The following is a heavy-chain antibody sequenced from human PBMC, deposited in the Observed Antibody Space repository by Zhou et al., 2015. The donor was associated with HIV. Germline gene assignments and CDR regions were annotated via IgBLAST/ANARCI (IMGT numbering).Heavy chain of an antibody. D-gene: IGHD3-10*01. CDR3: ARTGPGGGSGSYFNWFDP. V-gene: IGHV1-18*04. Sequence: QVQLVQSGAEVKKPGASVKVSCKASGYTFTSYYMHWVRQAPGQGLEWMGWISAYNGNTNYAQKLQGRVTMTTDTSTSTAYMELRSLRSDDTAVYYCARTGPGGGSGSYFNWFDPWGQGTLVTVSS. J-gene: IGHJ5*02. CDR1: GYTFTSYY. CDR2: ISAYNGNT.